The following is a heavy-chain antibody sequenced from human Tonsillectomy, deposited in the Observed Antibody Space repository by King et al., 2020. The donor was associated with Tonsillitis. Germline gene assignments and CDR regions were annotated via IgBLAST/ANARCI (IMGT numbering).Heavy chain of an antibody. CDR2: INPNSGGT. CDR3: ARVRRCSSTSCYREGWFDP. J-gene: IGHJ5*02. Sequence: QLVQSGAEVKKPGASVKVSCKASGYTFTGYYMHWVRQAPGQGLEWMGWINPNSGGTNYAQEFQGRVTMTRDTSIITAYMELSRLRSDDTAVYYCARVRRCSSTSCYREGWFDPWGQGTLVTVSS. V-gene: IGHV1-2*02. CDR1: GYTFTGYY. D-gene: IGHD2-2*01.